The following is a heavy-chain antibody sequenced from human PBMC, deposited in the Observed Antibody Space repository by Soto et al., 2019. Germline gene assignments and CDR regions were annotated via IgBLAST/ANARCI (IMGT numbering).Heavy chain of an antibody. J-gene: IGHJ3*02. V-gene: IGHV4-59*08. CDR2: IYYSGST. D-gene: IGHD3-10*01. CDR1: GVSISSYS. Sequence: SETLSLTSTGSGVSISSYSWSWIRQPPGKGLEWIGDIYYSGSTNYNPSLKSRVTISVDTSKNQFSLKLSCVTAADTAVYFCARRYGLSAFDIWGRGTMVTVSS. CDR3: ARRYGLSAFDI.